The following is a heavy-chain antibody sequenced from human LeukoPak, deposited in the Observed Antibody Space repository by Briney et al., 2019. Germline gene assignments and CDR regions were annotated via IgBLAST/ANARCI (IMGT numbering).Heavy chain of an antibody. V-gene: IGHV1-46*01. CDR1: GHTSTVYY. J-gene: IGHJ3*02. CDR3: ARDLVLGGVDAFDI. CDR2: INPSGGST. Sequence: ASVKVSCKASGHTSTVYYMYWVRQAPGQGLEWMGIINPSGGSTMYAQKFQGRVTMTRDTSTSTVYMELSSLRSEDTAVYYCARDLVLGGVDAFDIWGQGTMVTVSS. D-gene: IGHD2-15*01.